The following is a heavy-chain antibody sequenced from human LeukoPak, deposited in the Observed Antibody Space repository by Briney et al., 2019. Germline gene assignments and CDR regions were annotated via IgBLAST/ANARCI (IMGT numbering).Heavy chain of an antibody. CDR3: ARVRTYSSSPFDY. D-gene: IGHD6-6*01. J-gene: IGHJ4*02. CDR1: GFTFSSYA. CDR2: ISYDGSNK. Sequence: GGSLRLSCAASGFTFSSYAMHWVRQAPGKGLEWVAVISYDGSNKYYADSVKGRFTISRDNSKNTLYLQMNSLRAEDTAVYYCARVRTYSSSPFDYWGQGTLVTVSS. V-gene: IGHV3-30*04.